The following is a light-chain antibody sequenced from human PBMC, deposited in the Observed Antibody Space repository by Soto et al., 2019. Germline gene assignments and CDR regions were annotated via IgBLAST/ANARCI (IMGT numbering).Light chain of an antibody. V-gene: IGKV3-11*01. CDR2: YAS. J-gene: IGKJ1*01. Sequence: ETVLTQSPATLSLSPGERATLSCRASQSVGSYLAWYQQKAGQAPRLLIYYASNRATGIPARFSGSGSVTDFTLTIGSLEPEDFAFYYCQQRNNWPWTFGQGTKVEIK. CDR1: QSVGSY. CDR3: QQRNNWPWT.